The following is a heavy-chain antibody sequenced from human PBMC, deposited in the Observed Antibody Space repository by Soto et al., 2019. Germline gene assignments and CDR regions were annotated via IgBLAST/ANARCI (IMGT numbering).Heavy chain of an antibody. V-gene: IGHV4-61*01. CDR2: IYYSGST. Sequence: SETLSLTCTVSGGSVSSGSYYWSWIRQPPGKGLEWIGYIYYSGSTNYNPSLKSRVTISVDTSKNQFSLKLSSVTAADTAVYYCARRGSDAFDIWGQGTMVTVSS. CDR1: GGSVSSGSYY. CDR3: ARRGSDAFDI. J-gene: IGHJ3*02.